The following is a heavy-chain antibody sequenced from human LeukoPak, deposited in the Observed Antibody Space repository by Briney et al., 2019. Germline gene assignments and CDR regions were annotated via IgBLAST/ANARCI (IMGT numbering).Heavy chain of an antibody. CDR2: IFYSGTT. CDR1: GGSISRSSYY. V-gene: IGHV4-39*01. J-gene: IGHJ3*02. D-gene: IGHD3-22*01. Sequence: SETLSLTCTVSGGSISRSSYYWGWIRQPPGKGLEWIGSIFYSGTTYYNPSLKSRVTISGDTSKNQFSLKLSSVSAADTAVYHCARHDSSGPYNAFDIWGQGTMVIVSS. CDR3: ARHDSSGPYNAFDI.